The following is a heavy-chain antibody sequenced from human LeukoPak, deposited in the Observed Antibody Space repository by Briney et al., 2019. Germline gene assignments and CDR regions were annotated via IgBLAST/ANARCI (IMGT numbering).Heavy chain of an antibody. CDR1: GFTFTSSA. CDR2: IVVGSGNT. D-gene: IGHD3-22*01. CDR3: AADKKSSGFDDAFDI. Sequence: SVKVSCKASGFTFTSSAMQWVRQPRGQPLEWIGWIVVGSGNTNYAQKFQQRVTITGDMSTSTAYMELSSLRSEDTAVYYCAADKKSSGFDDAFDIWGQGTMVTVPS. V-gene: IGHV1-58*02. J-gene: IGHJ3*02.